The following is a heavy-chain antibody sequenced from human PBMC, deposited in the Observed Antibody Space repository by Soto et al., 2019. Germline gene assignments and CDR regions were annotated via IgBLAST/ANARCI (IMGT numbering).Heavy chain of an antibody. D-gene: IGHD3-9*01. CDR2: ISSSSSYI. J-gene: IGHJ6*02. V-gene: IGHV3-21*01. CDR1: GFTFSSYS. CDR3: ARRPYYDILTGYPPEYYYYYYGMDV. Sequence: GGSLRLSCAASGFTFSSYSMNWVRQAPGKGLEWVSSISSSSSYIYYADSVKGRFTISRDNAKNSLYLQMNSLRAEDTAVYYCARRPYYDILTGYPPEYYYYYYGMDVWGQGTTVTV.